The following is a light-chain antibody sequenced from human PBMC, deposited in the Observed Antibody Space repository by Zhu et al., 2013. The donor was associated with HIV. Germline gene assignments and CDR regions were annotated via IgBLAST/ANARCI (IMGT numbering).Light chain of an antibody. V-gene: IGKV3-20*01. Sequence: EIVLTQSPATLSLSPGERATLSCRASQSVNSNFLAWYQQKPGQAPRVVIYGASSRATGIPDRFSGSGSGTDFTLSITRLEPEDLAVYYCQQYGSSPLTFGGGTTLELK. CDR3: QQYGSSPLT. CDR1: QSVNSNF. J-gene: IGKJ4*01. CDR2: GAS.